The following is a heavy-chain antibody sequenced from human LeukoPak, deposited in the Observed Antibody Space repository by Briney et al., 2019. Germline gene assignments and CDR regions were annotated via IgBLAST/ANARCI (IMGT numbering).Heavy chain of an antibody. CDR3: ARLSGGNAKGSFDF. V-gene: IGHV4-59*08. CDR2: IYYSGST. D-gene: IGHD4-23*01. J-gene: IGHJ3*01. CDR1: GGSINNYY. Sequence: PSETLSLTCTVSGGSINNYYWSWIRQPPGKGLEWIGYIYYSGSTNYNPPLKSPVTISVDTSRNQLSLRLSSVTAADTAMYYCARLSGGNAKGSFDFWGQGTVVTVSS.